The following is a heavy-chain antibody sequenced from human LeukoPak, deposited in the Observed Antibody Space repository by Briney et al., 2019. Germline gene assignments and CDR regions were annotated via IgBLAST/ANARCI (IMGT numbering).Heavy chain of an antibody. D-gene: IGHD7-27*01. V-gene: IGHV3-21*01. CDR1: GFTFSSYT. CDR3: ARELGAFDI. CDR2: ISSSSSYI. Sequence: GGSLKLSCAASGFTFSSYTMNWVRQAPGKGLEWVSSISSSSSYIYYADSLKGRFTISRDNAKNSLYLQMNSLRAEDTAVYYCARELGAFDIWGQGTMVTVSS. J-gene: IGHJ3*02.